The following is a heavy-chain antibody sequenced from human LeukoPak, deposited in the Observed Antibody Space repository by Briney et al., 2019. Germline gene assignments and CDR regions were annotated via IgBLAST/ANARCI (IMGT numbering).Heavy chain of an antibody. CDR3: ARDRYSAYDSGADY. Sequence: GGSLRLSCAAAGFTCNSYGMHWVRRAPGEGLEHVSGIRSNGGSTYHANSVKGRFTTSRDNSKNTLYLQMGSLRAEDMAVYYCARDRYSAYDSGADYWGQGTLVTVSS. V-gene: IGHV3-64*01. J-gene: IGHJ4*02. D-gene: IGHD5-12*01. CDR2: IRSNGGST. CDR1: GFTCNSYG.